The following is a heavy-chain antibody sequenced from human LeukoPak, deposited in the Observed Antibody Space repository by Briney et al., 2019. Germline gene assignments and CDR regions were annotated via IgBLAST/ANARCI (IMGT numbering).Heavy chain of an antibody. J-gene: IGHJ4*02. CDR3: GLSTTRATTRTIDY. CDR1: GGSFSVYY. CDR2: VSRGGST. Sequence: SETLSFTCAVYGGSFSVYYWSWIRQPPGKGLEWIGEVSRGGSTKYSPSLKSRVTISLDTSNNQVSLKLSSVTAADTAMYYCGLSTTRATTRTIDYWGQGTLVTVSS. D-gene: IGHD4-17*01. V-gene: IGHV4-34*01.